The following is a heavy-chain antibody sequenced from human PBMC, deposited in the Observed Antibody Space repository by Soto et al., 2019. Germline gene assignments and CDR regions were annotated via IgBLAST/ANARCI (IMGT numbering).Heavy chain of an antibody. CDR1: GGSISSYY. V-gene: IGHV4-59*01. D-gene: IGHD4-17*01. CDR3: ARIPYGGNTDDAFDI. CDR2: IYYSGST. Sequence: SETLSLTCTVSGGSISSYYWSWIRQPPGKGLEWIGYIYYSGSTNYNPSLKSRVTISVDTSKNQFSLKLSSVTAADTAVYYCARIPYGGNTDDAFDIWGQGTMVTVSS. J-gene: IGHJ3*02.